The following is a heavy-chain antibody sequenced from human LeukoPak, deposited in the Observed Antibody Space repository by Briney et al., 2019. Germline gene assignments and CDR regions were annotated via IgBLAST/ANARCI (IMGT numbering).Heavy chain of an antibody. J-gene: IGHJ5*02. CDR2: IIPIFGTA. CDR1: GGTFSSYA. D-gene: IGHD6-6*01. CDR3: ARAWAARAWFDP. Sequence: SVKVSCTASGGTFSSYAISWVRQAPGQGLEWMGGIIPIFGTANYAQKFQGRVTITADESTSTAYMELSSLRSEDTAVYYCARAWAARAWFDPWGQGTLVTVSS. V-gene: IGHV1-69*13.